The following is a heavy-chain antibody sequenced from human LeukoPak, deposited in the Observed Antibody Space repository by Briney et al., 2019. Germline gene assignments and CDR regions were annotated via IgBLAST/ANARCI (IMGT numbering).Heavy chain of an antibody. D-gene: IGHD5-18*01. CDR1: GGSISSGGYY. CDR2: IYYSGST. J-gene: IGHJ4*02. CDR3: VRDTAMAVDY. V-gene: IGHV4-61*08. Sequence: SETLSLTCTVSGGSISSGGYYWSWIRQPPGKGLEWIGYIYYSGSTNYNPSLKSRVTISLDTSKNQFSLKLSSVTAADMAVYYCVRDTAMAVDYWGQGTLVTVSS.